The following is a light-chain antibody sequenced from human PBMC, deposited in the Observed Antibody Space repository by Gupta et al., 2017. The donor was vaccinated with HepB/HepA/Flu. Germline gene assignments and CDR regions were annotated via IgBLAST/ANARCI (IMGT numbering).Light chain of an antibody. J-gene: IGLJ2*01. Sequence: QSVLTQPPSVSGAPGQRVTISCTGSRSNIGAGYDVHWYQHLPGTAPKLLTYDDSNRPSGVPDRFSGSKSGTSASLAITGLQADDEADYYCQSYDTSLSGVVFGGGTKLTVL. V-gene: IGLV1-40*01. CDR1: RSNIGAGYD. CDR3: QSYDTSLSGVV. CDR2: DDS.